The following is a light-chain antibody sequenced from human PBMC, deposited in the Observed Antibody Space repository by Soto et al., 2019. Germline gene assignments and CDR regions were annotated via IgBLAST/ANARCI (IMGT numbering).Light chain of an antibody. CDR1: QSITGR. V-gene: IGKV1-5*03. CDR3: QQYSRLWS. CDR2: GAS. Sequence: DIPITQSPSTLSASVGDRVTITCRASQSITGRVAWYQQKPGKAPKLLIYGASSLESGVPPRFSGDGSGTEFTLTISSLQRDDFGIYYCQQYSRLWSFGQGTKVDIK. J-gene: IGKJ1*01.